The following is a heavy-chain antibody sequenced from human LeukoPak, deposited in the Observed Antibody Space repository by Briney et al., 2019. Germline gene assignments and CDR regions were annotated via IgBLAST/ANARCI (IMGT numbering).Heavy chain of an antibody. CDR3: VRQNKGPRTFDY. Sequence: PSETLSLTCTVSGGSISTSSYYWGWIRQPPGKGLEWIGCIYNSGTTYYNPSLKSRVTMSVDTSKNQFSLKLRSVTAADTAIYYCVRQNKGPRTFDYWGQGTLVTVSS. D-gene: IGHD1/OR15-1a*01. J-gene: IGHJ4*02. V-gene: IGHV4-39*01. CDR1: GGSISTSSYY. CDR2: IYNSGTT.